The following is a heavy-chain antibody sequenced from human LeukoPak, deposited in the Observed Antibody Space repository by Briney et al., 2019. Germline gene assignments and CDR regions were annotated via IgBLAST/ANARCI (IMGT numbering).Heavy chain of an antibody. CDR3: ARGPQVVPAAISGYFDY. Sequence: PGRSLRLSCAASGFTFSSYAMHWVRQAPGKGLEWVAVMSYDGSNEYYADSVKGRFTISRDNSKNTLYLQMNSLRAEDTAVYYCARGPQVVPAAISGYFDYWGQGTLVTVSS. V-gene: IGHV3-30-3*01. CDR1: GFTFSSYA. D-gene: IGHD2-2*02. J-gene: IGHJ4*02. CDR2: MSYDGSNE.